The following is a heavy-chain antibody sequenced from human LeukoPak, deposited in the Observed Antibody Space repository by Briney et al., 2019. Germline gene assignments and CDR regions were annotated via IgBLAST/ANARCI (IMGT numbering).Heavy chain of an antibody. CDR2: IRYDGS. CDR3: TREDWDFDS. CDR1: GFTFDDYA. D-gene: IGHD3/OR15-3a*01. J-gene: IGHJ4*02. V-gene: IGHV3-30*03. Sequence: GRSLRLSCAASGFTFDDYAMHWVRQAPGKGLEWVACIRYDGSKYADSVKGRFTISRDDSNNMAYLQMDSLKNEDTAVYYCTREDWDFDSWGQGTPVSVSS.